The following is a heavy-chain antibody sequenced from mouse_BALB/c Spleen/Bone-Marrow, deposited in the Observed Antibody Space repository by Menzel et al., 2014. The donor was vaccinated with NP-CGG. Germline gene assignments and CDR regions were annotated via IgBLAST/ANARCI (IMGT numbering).Heavy chain of an antibody. CDR1: GFTFSSYY. J-gene: IGHJ2*01. CDR2: INSNGGSA. Sequence: EVKLMESGGGLVKLGGSLKLSCAASGFTFSSYYMSWVRQTPEKRLELVAAINSNGGSAYYPDTVKGRFTTSRDNAKNTLFLQMSSLKSEDTALYYCARHGGFGNYFDYWGQGTTLTVSS. D-gene: IGHD1-1*02. V-gene: IGHV5-6-2*01. CDR3: ARHGGFGNYFDY.